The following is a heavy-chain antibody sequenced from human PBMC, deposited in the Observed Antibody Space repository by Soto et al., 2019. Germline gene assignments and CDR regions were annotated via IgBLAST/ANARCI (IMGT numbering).Heavy chain of an antibody. CDR1: GLTFSDCY. D-gene: IGHD3-10*01. CDR3: ARVRFGEWGYAMDV. CDR2: ISSSGSSI. J-gene: IGHJ6*02. Sequence: QVQLVESGGGLVKPGGSLRLSCAASGLTFSDCYMNWIRQAPGKGLAWVSYISSSGSSINYAGSVKGRFTISRDNAKNSLYLQMNSLRAEDTAMYYCARVRFGEWGYAMDVWGQGTTVTVS. V-gene: IGHV3-11*01.